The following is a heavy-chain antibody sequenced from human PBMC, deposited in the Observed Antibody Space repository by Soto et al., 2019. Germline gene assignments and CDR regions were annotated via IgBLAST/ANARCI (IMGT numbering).Heavy chain of an antibody. V-gene: IGHV1-18*01. CDR1: GYTFSMSG. CDR2: ISGYNGKT. J-gene: IGHJ6*02. CDR3: AREGPRPYYYYGMDV. Sequence: QVQLVQSGAEVKKPGASVKVSCKSSGYTFSMSGISWVRQAPGQRLEWMGWISGYNGKTNYEQKFQDRVTMTTDTSTNMAYMELRSLRSVDTAVYYCAREGPRPYYYYGMDVWGQGTTVTVSS.